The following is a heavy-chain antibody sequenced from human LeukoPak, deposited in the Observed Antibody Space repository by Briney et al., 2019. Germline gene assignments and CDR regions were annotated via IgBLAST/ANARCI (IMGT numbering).Heavy chain of an antibody. D-gene: IGHD6-19*01. J-gene: IGHJ4*02. CDR1: GFTFSSYS. Sequence: GGSLRLSCAASGFTFSSYSMNWVRQAPGKGLEWVSSISSSSSYIYYADSVKGRFTISRDNARNSLYLQMDSLRAEDTALYYCAKEGAMGSGSHFDYWGQGTLVTVSS. CDR2: ISSSSSYI. V-gene: IGHV3-21*04. CDR3: AKEGAMGSGSHFDY.